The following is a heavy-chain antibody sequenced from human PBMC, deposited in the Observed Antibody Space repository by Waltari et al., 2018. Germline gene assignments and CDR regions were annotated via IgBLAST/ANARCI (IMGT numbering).Heavy chain of an antibody. CDR1: GYSISSGYY. D-gene: IGHD6-13*01. Sequence: QVQLQESGPGLVKPSETLSLTCAVSGYSISSGYYWGWIRQPPGKGLEWIGSIYHSGSTYYNPSLKSRVTISVDTSKNQFSLKLSPVTAADTAVYYCARLHPHPYSSIVPDYFDYWGQGTLVTVSS. CDR2: IYHSGST. CDR3: ARLHPHPYSSIVPDYFDY. J-gene: IGHJ4*02. V-gene: IGHV4-38-2*01.